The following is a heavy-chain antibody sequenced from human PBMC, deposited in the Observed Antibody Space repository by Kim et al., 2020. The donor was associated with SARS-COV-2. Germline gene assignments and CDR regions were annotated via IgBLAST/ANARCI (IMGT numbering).Heavy chain of an antibody. CDR2: ISAYSGKS. CDR1: GNTLTSYG. CDR3: ARDPRPYDSSGLSWFDP. V-gene: IGHV1-18*01. Sequence: ASVKVSCKASGNTLTSYGINWVRQAPGQGLEWMGWISAYSGKSNYAQKVQGRVTMTTDTSTNTAYMELTNLRSDDTAVYYCARDPRPYDSSGLSWFDPWGQGTLVTVSS. D-gene: IGHD3-22*01. J-gene: IGHJ5*02.